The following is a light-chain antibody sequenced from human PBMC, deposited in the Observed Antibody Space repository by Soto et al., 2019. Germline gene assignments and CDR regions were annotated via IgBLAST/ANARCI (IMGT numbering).Light chain of an antibody. J-gene: IGKJ3*01. Sequence: EIVLTQSPGTLSLSPVERATLSCWASQSISSNYLAWYQQKPGQPPRLLISGSSIRATGIPKRFSGSASGTNFTLTISSLEPEDFAVFYCQQYGSSPFTFGQGTKVDIK. CDR2: GSS. CDR3: QQYGSSPFT. V-gene: IGKV3-20*01. CDR1: QSISSNY.